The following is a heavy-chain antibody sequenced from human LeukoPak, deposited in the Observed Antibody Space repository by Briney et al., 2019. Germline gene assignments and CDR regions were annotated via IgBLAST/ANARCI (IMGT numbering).Heavy chain of an antibody. V-gene: IGHV1-2*02. CDR2: INPNSGGT. Sequence: ASVKVSCKASGYTFPGYYMHGVRQAPGQGLEWMGWINPNSGGTNYGQNFQGRVTMTRDTSISTAYMELSRLRSDDTAVYYCARGYDSSGYYSGWYFDLWGRGTLVTVSS. CDR3: ARGYDSSGYYSGWYFDL. J-gene: IGHJ2*01. D-gene: IGHD3-22*01. CDR1: GYTFPGYY.